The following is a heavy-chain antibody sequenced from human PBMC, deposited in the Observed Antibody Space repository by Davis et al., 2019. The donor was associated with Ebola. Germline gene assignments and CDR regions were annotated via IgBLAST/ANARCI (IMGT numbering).Heavy chain of an antibody. CDR3: ARSYSSFYPARFDP. J-gene: IGHJ5*02. CDR1: GFTFSSYV. D-gene: IGHD6-6*01. CDR2: ISGSGGST. Sequence: GESLKISCAASGFTFSSYVMTWVRQAPGKGLEWVSDISGSGGSTYYAGSVKGRFTISRDDSRNTLYLQMKSLRAEDTAKYHCARSYSSFYPARFDPWGQGTLVTVSS. V-gene: IGHV3-23*01.